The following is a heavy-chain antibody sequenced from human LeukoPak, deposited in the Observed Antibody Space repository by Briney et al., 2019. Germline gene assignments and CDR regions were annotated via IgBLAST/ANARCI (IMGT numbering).Heavy chain of an antibody. CDR1: GGSICSSSYY. J-gene: IGHJ4*02. CDR2: IYYSGST. CDR3: ARSLNTYYDILTGYYPFDY. Sequence: PSETLSLTCTVSGGSICSSSYYWGWIRQPPGKGLEWIGSIYYSGSTYYNPSLKSRVTISVDTSKNQFSLKLSSVTAADTAVYYCARSLNTYYDILTGYYPFDYWGQGTLVTVSS. D-gene: IGHD3-9*01. V-gene: IGHV4-39*07.